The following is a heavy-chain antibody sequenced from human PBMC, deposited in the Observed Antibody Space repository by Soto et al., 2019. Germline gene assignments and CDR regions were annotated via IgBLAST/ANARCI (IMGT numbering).Heavy chain of an antibody. V-gene: IGHV2-5*02. CDR3: XXXXXXXXXXXXXXXX. CDR2: IYWDDDK. CDR1: GFSLSTSGVG. Sequence: QITLKESGPPLVKPTQTLTLTCTFSGFSLSTSGVGVAWIRQPPGKALEWLALIYWDDDKRYSPSLKSRLTITKDTSKNQVVLTMTNMDPXDTXXXXXXXXXXXXXXXXXXXXXXGQXTLVTVSS. J-gene: IGHJ4*02.